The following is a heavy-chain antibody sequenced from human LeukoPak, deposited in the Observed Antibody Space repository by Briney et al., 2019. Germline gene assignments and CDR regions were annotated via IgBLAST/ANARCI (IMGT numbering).Heavy chain of an antibody. Sequence: GGSLRLSCAASGLTFSNYAMNWVRQASGRGLEWVSGITDSGRKTYYADPVKGRFSISRDNSKNTVYLQMSDLRAEDTAVYYCAKITKATTPNYWGQGTLVTVSS. D-gene: IGHD4-17*01. V-gene: IGHV3-23*01. CDR3: AKITKATTPNY. CDR2: ITDSGRKT. J-gene: IGHJ4*02. CDR1: GLTFSNYA.